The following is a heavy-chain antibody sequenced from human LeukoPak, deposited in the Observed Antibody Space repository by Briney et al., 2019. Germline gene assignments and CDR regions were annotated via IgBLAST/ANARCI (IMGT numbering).Heavy chain of an antibody. D-gene: IGHD1-26*01. Sequence: SETLSLTCTVSGGSISSYYWSWIRQPAGKGLEWIGSIYYSGSTYYNPSLKSRVTISVDTSKNQFSLKLSSVTAADTAVYYCARINDATFDYWGQGTLVTVSS. V-gene: IGHV4-59*05. CDR3: ARINDATFDY. CDR1: GGSISSYY. J-gene: IGHJ4*02. CDR2: IYYSGST.